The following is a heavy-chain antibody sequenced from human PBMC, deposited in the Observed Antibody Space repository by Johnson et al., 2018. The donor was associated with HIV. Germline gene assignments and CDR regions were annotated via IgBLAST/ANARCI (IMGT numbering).Heavy chain of an antibody. CDR2: INWNGGST. CDR3: ARDGVYSSPHDAFDI. D-gene: IGHD6-13*01. J-gene: IGHJ3*02. V-gene: IGHV3-20*04. CDR1: GFTFDDYD. Sequence: EVQLVESGGGVVRPGGSLRLSCAASGFTFDDYDMSWVRQAPGKGLEWVSGINWNGGSTNYADSVKGRFTVFRDNAKNSLYLQMDNLRTDDTAVYYCARDGVYSSPHDAFDIWGQGTMVTVSS.